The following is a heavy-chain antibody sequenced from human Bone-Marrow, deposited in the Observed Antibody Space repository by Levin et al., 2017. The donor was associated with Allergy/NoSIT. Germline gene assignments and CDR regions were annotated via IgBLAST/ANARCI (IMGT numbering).Heavy chain of an antibody. V-gene: IGHV3-15*01. J-gene: IGHJ4*02. D-gene: IGHD5-18*01. CDR1: GFTLSNAW. CDR3: TRYTYGYSDY. Sequence: GGSLRLSCAASGFTLSNAWMTWVRQAPGKGLEWVGRIKSKTDGGTTDYAAPVKGRFTISRDESKNTLYLQMNSLKSEDTALYYCTRYTYGYSDYWGQGTLVTVSS. CDR2: IKSKTDGGTT.